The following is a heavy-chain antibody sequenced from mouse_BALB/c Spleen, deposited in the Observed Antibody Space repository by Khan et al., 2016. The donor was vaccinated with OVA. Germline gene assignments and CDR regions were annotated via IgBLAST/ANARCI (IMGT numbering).Heavy chain of an antibody. CDR1: GFTFRNYA. CDR3: ARGLFTTVVASPFAY. V-gene: IGHV5-9-3*01. CDR2: ISSGGSYT. J-gene: IGHJ3*01. Sequence: EVELVESGGGLVKPGGSLKLSCAASGFTFRNYAMSWVRQTPEKRLEWVATISSGGSYTYYPDSVQGRFTISRANAKHTLFLQMSSLRSEDTAIYYCARGLFTTVVASPFAYWGQGTLVTVSA. D-gene: IGHD1-1*01.